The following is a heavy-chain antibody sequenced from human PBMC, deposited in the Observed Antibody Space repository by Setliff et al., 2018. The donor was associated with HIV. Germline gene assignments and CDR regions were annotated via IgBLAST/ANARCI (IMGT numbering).Heavy chain of an antibody. Sequence: SVKVSCKASGGTFNNYGFSWVRQAPGQGLEWMGGIITIFGSANYAQKFQGRVTITTDESTNTVYMELSGLRSDDTAVYYCASERENIRYFDWLVHLDAIDIWGQGTMVTVSS. CDR1: GGTFNNYG. V-gene: IGHV1-69*05. CDR3: ASERENIRYFDWLVHLDAIDI. D-gene: IGHD3-9*01. CDR2: IITIFGSA. J-gene: IGHJ3*02.